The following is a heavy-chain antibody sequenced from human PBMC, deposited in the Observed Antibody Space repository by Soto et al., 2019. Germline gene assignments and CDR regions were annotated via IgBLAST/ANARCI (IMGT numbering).Heavy chain of an antibody. Sequence: EAQLVESGGGLVQPGGSLKLSCAASGFTFSGSTMHWVRQTSGKGLEGVGRIRSKADGYATAYAASVKGRFTDSRDDSKNKAYLQMSSLKAEDTALYYCTRTMPGYYMDVWGKGTTVTVSS. CDR1: GFTFSGST. V-gene: IGHV3-73*01. CDR3: TRTMPGYYMDV. J-gene: IGHJ6*03. CDR2: IRSKADGYAT. D-gene: IGHD2-2*01.